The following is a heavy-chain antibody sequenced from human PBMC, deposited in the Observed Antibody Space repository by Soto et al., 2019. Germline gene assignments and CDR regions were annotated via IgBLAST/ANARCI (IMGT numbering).Heavy chain of an antibody. V-gene: IGHV1-69*01. Sequence: QVQLVQSGAEVKKPGSSVKVSCKASGGTFSSYAISWVRQAPGQGLEWMGGIIPIFGTANYAQKFQGKVTITADESTSTAYMELSSLRSEDTAVYYCASGRQYYDSSAHYFDYWGQGTLVTVSS. J-gene: IGHJ4*02. CDR3: ASGRQYYDSSAHYFDY. CDR1: GGTFSSYA. CDR2: IIPIFGTA. D-gene: IGHD3-22*01.